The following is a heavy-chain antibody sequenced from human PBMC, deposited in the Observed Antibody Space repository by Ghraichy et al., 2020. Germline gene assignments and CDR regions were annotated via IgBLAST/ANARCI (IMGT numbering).Heavy chain of an antibody. CDR1: GGSISSGGYY. D-gene: IGHD4-17*01. Sequence: SETLSLTCTVSGGSISSGGYYWSWIRQHPGKGLEWIGYIYYSGSTYYNPSLKSRVTISVDTSKNQFSLKLTSVTASDTAVFYCARRYGDTNWFDPWGQGTLVTVSS. J-gene: IGHJ5*02. CDR3: ARRYGDTNWFDP. V-gene: IGHV4-31*03. CDR2: IYYSGST.